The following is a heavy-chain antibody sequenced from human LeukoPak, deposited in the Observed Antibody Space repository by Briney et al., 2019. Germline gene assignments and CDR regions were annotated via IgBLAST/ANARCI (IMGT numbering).Heavy chain of an antibody. D-gene: IGHD6-19*01. V-gene: IGHV4-59*01. CDR1: GGSISSFY. J-gene: IGHJ4*02. Sequence: SETLSLTCTVAGGSISSFYWSWIRQPPGKGLEWIGYIYFSGGTNYNTSLRSRVTISVATSKDQLSLKLSSVTAADTAVYNCARSPYGSGSYYFDYWGQGTLVTVSS. CDR3: ARSPYGSGSYYFDY. CDR2: IYFSGGT.